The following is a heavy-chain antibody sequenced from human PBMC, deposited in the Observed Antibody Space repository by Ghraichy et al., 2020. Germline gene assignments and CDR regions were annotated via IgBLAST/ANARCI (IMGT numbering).Heavy chain of an antibody. V-gene: IGHV3-23*01. Sequence: GGSLRLSCAASGFTFSSYAMSWVRQAPGKGLEWVSAISGSGGSTYYADSVKGRFTISRDNSKNTLYLQMNSLRAEDTAVYYCAKGLDYGDYVSALDFDYWGQGTLVTVSS. CDR2: ISGSGGST. J-gene: IGHJ4*02. CDR3: AKGLDYGDYVSALDFDY. CDR1: GFTFSSYA. D-gene: IGHD4-17*01.